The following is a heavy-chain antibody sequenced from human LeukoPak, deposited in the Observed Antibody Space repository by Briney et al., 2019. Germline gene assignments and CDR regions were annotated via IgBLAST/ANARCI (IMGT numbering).Heavy chain of an antibody. J-gene: IGHJ6*03. CDR3: ARYGSGSYYYYYYYMDV. D-gene: IGHD3-10*01. CDR2: IYHSGST. Sequence: SGTLSLTCAVSGGSISSSNWWSWVRQPPGKGLEWIGSIYHSGSTYYNPSLKSRVTISVDTSKNQFSLKLSSVTAADTAVYYCARYGSGSYYYYYYYMDVWGKGTTVTVSS. V-gene: IGHV4-4*02. CDR1: GGSISSSNW.